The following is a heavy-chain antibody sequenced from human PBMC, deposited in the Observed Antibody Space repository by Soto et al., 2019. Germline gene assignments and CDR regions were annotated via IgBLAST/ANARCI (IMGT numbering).Heavy chain of an antibody. CDR2: IIPIFGTA. J-gene: IGHJ4*02. CDR3: ATYSNYKPFDY. Sequence: ASVKVSCKASGGTFSSYAISWVRQAPGQGLEWMGGIIPIFGTANYAQKFQGRVTITADESTSTAYMELSSLRSEDTAMYYCATYSNYKPFDYWGQGTLVTVSS. D-gene: IGHD4-4*01. CDR1: GGTFSSYA. V-gene: IGHV1-69*13.